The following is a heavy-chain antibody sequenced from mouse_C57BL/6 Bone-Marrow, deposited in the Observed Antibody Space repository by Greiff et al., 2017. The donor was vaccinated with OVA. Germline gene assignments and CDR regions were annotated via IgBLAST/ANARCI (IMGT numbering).Heavy chain of an antibody. J-gene: IGHJ2*01. CDR1: GYTFTSYG. D-gene: IGHD2-3*01. V-gene: IGHV1-81*01. Sequence: QVQLKESGAELARPGASVKLSCKASGYTFTSYGISWVKQRTGQGLEWIGEIYPRSGNTYYNEKFKGKATLTADKSSSTAYMELRSLTSEDSAVYFCARRGWLLSDYCGQGTTLTVSS. CDR2: IYPRSGNT. CDR3: ARRGWLLSDY.